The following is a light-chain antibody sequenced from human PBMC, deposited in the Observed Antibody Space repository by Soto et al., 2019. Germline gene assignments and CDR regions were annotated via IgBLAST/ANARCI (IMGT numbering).Light chain of an antibody. CDR1: QSVSSSY. Sequence: EIVLTQSPGTLSLSPGERATLSCRASQSVSSSYLAWYQQKPGQAPRLLSYGASTRATGIPVRFSGSGSGTDFTLTISRLEPEDCAVYYCHQYGGSPPYTFGQGTELEIK. V-gene: IGKV3-20*01. CDR3: HQYGGSPPYT. CDR2: GAS. J-gene: IGKJ2*01.